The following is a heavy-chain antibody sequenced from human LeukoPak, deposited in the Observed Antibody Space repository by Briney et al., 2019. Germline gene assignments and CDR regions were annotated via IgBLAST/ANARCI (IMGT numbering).Heavy chain of an antibody. CDR1: EFTFSSYA. D-gene: IGHD4/OR15-4a*01. J-gene: IGHJ6*02. CDR2: ISGSGGST. V-gene: IGHV3-23*01. CDR3: AKDSKEYGAYYYYGMDV. Sequence: GGSLRLSCAASEFTFSSYAMSWVRQAPGKGLEWVSAISGSGGSTYYADSVKGRFTISRDNSKNTLYLQMNSLRAEDTAVYYCAKDSKEYGAYYYYGMDVWGQGTTVTVSS.